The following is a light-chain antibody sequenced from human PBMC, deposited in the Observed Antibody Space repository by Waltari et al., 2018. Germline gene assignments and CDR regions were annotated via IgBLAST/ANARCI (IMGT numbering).Light chain of an antibody. CDR3: CSYTSSTTLYV. V-gene: IGLV2-14*03. Sequence: QSALTQPASVSGSPGQSITISCTGTTSDFGGYMSVSWYQHHADKAPWLMIFDVSHRPSGVSSRFSGSKSGNTASRTISGLQVEDEADYYCCSYTSSTTLYVFGTGTRVTVL. CDR1: TSDFGGYMS. J-gene: IGLJ1*01. CDR2: DVS.